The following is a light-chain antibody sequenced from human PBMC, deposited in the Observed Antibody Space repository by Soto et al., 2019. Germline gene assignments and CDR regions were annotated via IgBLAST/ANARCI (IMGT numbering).Light chain of an antibody. CDR1: QPISSW. Sequence: DIQMTQSPSTLSGSVGDRVTITCRASQPISSWLAWYQQKPGKAPKLLIYKASTLKSGVPSRFSGSGSGTEFTFTITSLQPDDFSTYYCQHYNSYSEAFGQGTKVELK. CDR3: QHYNSYSEA. J-gene: IGKJ1*01. CDR2: KAS. V-gene: IGKV1-5*03.